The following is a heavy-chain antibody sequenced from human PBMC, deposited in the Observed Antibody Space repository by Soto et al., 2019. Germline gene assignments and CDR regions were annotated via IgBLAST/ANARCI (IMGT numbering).Heavy chain of an antibody. V-gene: IGHV3-23*01. CDR3: AKDSNFWSGYYVAY. CDR2: IKSSGGST. CDR1: GFIFGSYS. D-gene: IGHD3-3*01. Sequence: GGSLRLSCAASGFIFGSYSMSWVRQAPGKGPEWISYIKSSGGSTYYADSVKGRFTISRDNSKNTLYLQMNSLRAEDTAVYYCAKDSNFWSGYYVAYWGQGTLVTVSS. J-gene: IGHJ4*02.